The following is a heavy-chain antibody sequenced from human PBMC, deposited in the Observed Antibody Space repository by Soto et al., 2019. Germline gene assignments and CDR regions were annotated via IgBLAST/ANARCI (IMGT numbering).Heavy chain of an antibody. CDR2: IWYDGSNK. CDR3: ARDLGIAVAVVDAFDI. Sequence: QVQLVESGGGVVQPGRSLRLSCAASGFTFSSYGMHWVRQAPGKGLEWVAVIWYDGSNKYYADSVKGRFTISRDNSKNKLYLQMNSLRAEATAVYYCARDLGIAVAVVDAFDIWGQGTMVTVSS. V-gene: IGHV3-33*01. CDR1: GFTFSSYG. J-gene: IGHJ3*02. D-gene: IGHD6-19*01.